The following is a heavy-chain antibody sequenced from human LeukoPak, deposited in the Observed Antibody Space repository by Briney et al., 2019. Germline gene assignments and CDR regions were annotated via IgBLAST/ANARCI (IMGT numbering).Heavy chain of an antibody. CDR3: ARGYGAVAGSFDY. CDR1: GYTFTGYY. V-gene: IGHV1-2*02. Sequence: ASVKVSCKASGYTFTGYYMHWVRQAPGQGLEWMGWINPNSGGTNYAQKFQGRVTMTRDTSISTAYMELSRLRSDDTAVYYCARGYGAVAGSFDYWGQGTLVTVSS. CDR2: INPNSGGT. J-gene: IGHJ4*02. D-gene: IGHD6-19*01.